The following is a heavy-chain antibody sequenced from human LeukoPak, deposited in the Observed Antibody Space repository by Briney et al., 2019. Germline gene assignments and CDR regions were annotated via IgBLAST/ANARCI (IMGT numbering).Heavy chain of an antibody. CDR3: AKVFVPAAPMDAFDI. V-gene: IGHV3-74*01. CDR2: INSDGSST. D-gene: IGHD2-2*01. J-gene: IGHJ3*02. CDR1: GFTFSSYW. Sequence: GGSLRLSCAASGFTFSSYWMHWVRQAPGKGLVWISRINSDGSSTSYADSVKGRFTISRDNAKNTLYLQMNSLRAEDTAVYYCAKVFVPAAPMDAFDIWGQGTMVTVSS.